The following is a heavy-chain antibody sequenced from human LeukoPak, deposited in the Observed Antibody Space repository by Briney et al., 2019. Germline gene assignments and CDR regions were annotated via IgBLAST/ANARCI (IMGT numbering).Heavy chain of an antibody. D-gene: IGHD6-19*01. Sequence: GGSLRLSCAASGFTFSSYAMHWVRQAPGKGLEWVAVIRGSGGSTSYADSVKGRFTISRDNSKNTLYLQMNSLRAEDTAVYYCARTFSGWNGEYFDYWGQGTLVTVSS. V-gene: IGHV3-23*01. CDR3: ARTFSGWNGEYFDY. CDR1: GFTFSSYA. CDR2: IRGSGGST. J-gene: IGHJ4*02.